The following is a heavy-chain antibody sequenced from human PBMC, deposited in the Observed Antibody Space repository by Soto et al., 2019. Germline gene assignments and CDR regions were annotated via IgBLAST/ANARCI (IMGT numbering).Heavy chain of an antibody. CDR3: AKAPYGSGSYYYYYMDV. Sequence: EVQLVESGGGLVQPGRSLRLSCAASGFTFDDYAMHWVRQAPGKGLEWVSGISWNSGSIGYADSVKGRFTISRDNRKKSLYLQMNSLRAEDTALYYCAKAPYGSGSYYYYYMDVWGKGTTVTLSS. D-gene: IGHD3-10*01. V-gene: IGHV3-9*01. CDR1: GFTFDDYA. CDR2: ISWNSGSI. J-gene: IGHJ6*03.